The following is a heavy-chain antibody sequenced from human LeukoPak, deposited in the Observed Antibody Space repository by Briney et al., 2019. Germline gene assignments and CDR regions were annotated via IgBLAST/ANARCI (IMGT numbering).Heavy chain of an antibody. CDR2: LSGSGAIT. Sequence: GGSLRLSCAASGFTFGSYAMAWVRQAPGKGLEWVSILSGSGAITYYADSVKGRFPVSRDNFKDTSYLQMNSLRSEDTAIYYCAKGDSFSSSSYYFDYWGQGALVTVSS. V-gene: IGHV3-23*01. J-gene: IGHJ4*02. CDR1: GFTFGSYA. CDR3: AKGDSFSSSSYYFDY. D-gene: IGHD6-13*01.